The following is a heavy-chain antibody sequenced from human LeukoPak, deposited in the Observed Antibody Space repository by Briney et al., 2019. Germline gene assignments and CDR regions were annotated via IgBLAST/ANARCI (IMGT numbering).Heavy chain of an antibody. CDR2: IYYSGST. J-gene: IGHJ4*02. CDR3: ARFRGGQHLEPFDY. V-gene: IGHV4-59*08. D-gene: IGHD6-13*01. Sequence: SETLSLTCTVSGGSISSYYWSWIRQPPGKGLEWIGYIYYSGSTNYNPSLKGRVTISVDTSKNQFSLKLSSVTAADTAVYYCARFRGGQHLEPFDYWGQGTLVTVSS. CDR1: GGSISSYY.